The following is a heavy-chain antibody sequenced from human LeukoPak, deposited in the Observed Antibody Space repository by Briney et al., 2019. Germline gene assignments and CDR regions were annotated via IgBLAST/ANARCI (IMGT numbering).Heavy chain of an antibody. V-gene: IGHV3-53*01. CDR2: IYSGGST. J-gene: IGHJ4*02. Sequence: SGGSLRLSCAASGFTVSSNYMSWVRQAPGKGLEWVSVIYSGGSTYYADSVKGRFTISRDNSKNTLYLQMNSLRAEDTAVYYCAKDLWTTVAAFDYWGQGTLVTVSS. D-gene: IGHD4-23*01. CDR3: AKDLWTTVAAFDY. CDR1: GFTVSSNY.